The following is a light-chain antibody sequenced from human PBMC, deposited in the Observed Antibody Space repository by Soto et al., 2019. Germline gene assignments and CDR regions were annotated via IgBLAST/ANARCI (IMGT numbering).Light chain of an antibody. CDR1: SSDIGGYNS. Sequence: QSALTQPPSASGSPGQSVTISCTGTSSDIGGYNSVSWYQQHPGKAPKLIMFEVSNRPSGVPDRFSGSKSGNAASLIISGLQPEDEADYYCSSYSKSSSVLFGGGTKLTVL. J-gene: IGLJ2*01. CDR3: SSYSKSSSVL. CDR2: EVS. V-gene: IGLV2-8*01.